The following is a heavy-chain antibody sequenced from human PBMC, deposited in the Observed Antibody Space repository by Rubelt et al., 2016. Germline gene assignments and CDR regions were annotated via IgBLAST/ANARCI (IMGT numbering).Heavy chain of an antibody. Sequence: QVQLQQWGAGLLKPSETLSLACGVYSGSLSGYYWNWIRQPPGKGLEWIGNTYYGGSTFYNPSLKSRVTISIDTSKNQFSLKLYSVTAADTAVYYCATITVGYCSGNDCKDFWGQGTLVTVSS. CDR3: ATITVGYCSGNDCKDF. D-gene: IGHD2-15*01. V-gene: IGHV4-34*01. CDR1: SGSLSGYY. J-gene: IGHJ4*02. CDR2: TYYGGST.